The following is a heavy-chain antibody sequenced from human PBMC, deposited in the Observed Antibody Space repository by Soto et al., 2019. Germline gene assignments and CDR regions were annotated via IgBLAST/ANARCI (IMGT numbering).Heavy chain of an antibody. J-gene: IGHJ4*02. CDR3: TRGLASGDY. V-gene: IGHV1-46*03. CDR1: GYIFTNFY. D-gene: IGHD6-6*01. Sequence: QVQLVQPGAEVKKPRASVKFSCKASGYIFTNFYIHWVRQAPGQGLEWIGIINPNGGRTNYAQNFQGRVTMTRDTSTSTVYMDLSSRRSEDTAVYYCTRGLASGDYWGQGTLITVSS. CDR2: INPNGGRT.